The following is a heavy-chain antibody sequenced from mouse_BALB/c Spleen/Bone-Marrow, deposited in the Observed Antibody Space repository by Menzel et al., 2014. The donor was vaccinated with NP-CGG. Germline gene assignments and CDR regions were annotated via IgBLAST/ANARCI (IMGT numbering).Heavy chain of an antibody. CDR2: INPSNGGT. Sequence: SGAELVKPGASVRLSCKASGYTFTNYYMYWVKQRPGQGLEWIGEINPSNGGTNFNEKFKSKATLTVDKSSNTTYMQLSSLTSEDSAVYYCTRFGNYLFAYWGQGTLVTVSA. CDR3: TRFGNYLFAY. J-gene: IGHJ3*01. D-gene: IGHD2-1*01. V-gene: IGHV1S81*02. CDR1: GYTFTNYY.